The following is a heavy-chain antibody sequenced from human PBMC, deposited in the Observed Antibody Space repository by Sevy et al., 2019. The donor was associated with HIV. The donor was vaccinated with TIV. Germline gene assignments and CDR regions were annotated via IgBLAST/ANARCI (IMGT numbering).Heavy chain of an antibody. V-gene: IGHV3-11*01. CDR1: GFTFSDYY. D-gene: IGHD5-18*01. CDR2: ISSSHHAI. J-gene: IGHJ4*02. Sequence: GGSLRLSCAASGFTFSDYYMSWIRQAPGKGLEWFSSISSSHHAIKYADSVKGRFAISRDNAKKSPYLQMNSLRAEDTAVYFCVGRPYSSTYSWSYYFDYWGLGTLVTVSS. CDR3: VGRPYSSTYSWSYYFDY.